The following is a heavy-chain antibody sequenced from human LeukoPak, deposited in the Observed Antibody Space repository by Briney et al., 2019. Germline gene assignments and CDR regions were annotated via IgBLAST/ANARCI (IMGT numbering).Heavy chain of an antibody. CDR2: IIPILGIA. D-gene: IGHD6-19*01. CDR1: GGTFSSYA. J-gene: IGHJ3*02. Sequence: SVKLSCKPSGGTFSSYAISCVRQAPGQGLEWMGRIIPILGIANYAQKFQGRVTITADESTSTAYMELSSLRSEDTAVYYCARDVAYSSGWYDAFDIWGQGTMVTVSS. V-gene: IGHV1-69*04. CDR3: ARDVAYSSGWYDAFDI.